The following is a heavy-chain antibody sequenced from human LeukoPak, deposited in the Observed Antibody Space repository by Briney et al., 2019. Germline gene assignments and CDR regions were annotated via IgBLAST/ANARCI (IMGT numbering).Heavy chain of an antibody. J-gene: IGHJ4*02. D-gene: IGHD2-8*01. V-gene: IGHV3-23*01. Sequence: GGSLRLSCAASGFTFSSYTMTWVRQAPGKGLDWVSTINAGGGGTFYADSVKGRFTISRDNSNNTLYLQMNSLRVEDTAVYYCATGCTIHGMNDHWCQGTLVTVSS. CDR2: INAGGGGT. CDR3: ATGCTIHGMNDH. CDR1: GFTFSSYT.